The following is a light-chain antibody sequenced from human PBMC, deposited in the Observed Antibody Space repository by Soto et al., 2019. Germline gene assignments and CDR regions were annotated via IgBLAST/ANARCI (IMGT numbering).Light chain of an antibody. J-gene: IGLJ2*01. V-gene: IGLV1-44*01. Sequence: HSVLTQPPSASGTPGQRGTISCSGSSSNIGSNTVNWYQHLPGTAPKLLIYSNNQRPSGVPDRFSGSKSGTSASLAISGLQSEDEADYYCAPWDDSLNGPVFGGGTKLTVL. CDR1: SSNIGSNT. CDR3: APWDDSLNGPV. CDR2: SNN.